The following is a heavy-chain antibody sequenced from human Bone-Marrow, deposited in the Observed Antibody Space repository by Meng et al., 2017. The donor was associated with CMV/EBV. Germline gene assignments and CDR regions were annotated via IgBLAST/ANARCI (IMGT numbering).Heavy chain of an antibody. D-gene: IGHD6-13*01. CDR1: GYTFTSYG. V-gene: IGHV1-18*01. CDR2: ISAYNGNT. Sequence: ASVKVSCKASGYTFTSYGISWVRQAPGQGLEWMGWISAYNGNTNYAQKLQGRVTMTTDTSTSTAYMELRSLRSDDTAVYYCARARKTRGIAAAAAVFDYWGQGTLVTVPS. CDR3: ARARKTRGIAAAAAVFDY. J-gene: IGHJ4*02.